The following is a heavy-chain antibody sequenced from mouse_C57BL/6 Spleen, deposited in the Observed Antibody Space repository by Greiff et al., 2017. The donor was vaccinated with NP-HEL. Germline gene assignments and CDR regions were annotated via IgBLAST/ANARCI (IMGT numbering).Heavy chain of an antibody. CDR3: TTGGTWGYFDV. CDR1: GFNFKDYY. J-gene: IGHJ1*03. Sequence: EVKLQESGAELVRPGASVKLSCTASGFNFKDYYMHWVKQRPEQGLEWIGRIDPEDGDTEYAPKFQGKATMTADTSSNTAYLQLSSLTSEDTAVYYCTTGGTWGYFDVWGTGTTVTVSS. D-gene: IGHD5-1*01. CDR2: IDPEDGDT. V-gene: IGHV14-1*01.